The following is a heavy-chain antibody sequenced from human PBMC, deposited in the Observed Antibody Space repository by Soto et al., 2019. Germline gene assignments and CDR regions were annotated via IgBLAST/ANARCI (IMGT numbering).Heavy chain of an antibody. V-gene: IGHV3-30*18. D-gene: IGHD3-10*01. Sequence: QPGGSLRLSCAASGFTFSNYGLHWVRQAPGKGLEWVALISHDGNNKYYVDSVKGRFTISRDNSKNALYLQISSLITEDTAVYYCAKDSDGRTYYSYGMDVWGQGTTVTVSS. CDR1: GFTFSNYG. CDR2: ISHDGNNK. J-gene: IGHJ6*02. CDR3: AKDSDGRTYYSYGMDV.